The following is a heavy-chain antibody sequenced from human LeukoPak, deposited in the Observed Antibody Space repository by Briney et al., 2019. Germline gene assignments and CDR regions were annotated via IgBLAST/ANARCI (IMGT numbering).Heavy chain of an antibody. Sequence: HPGGSLRLSCAASGFTFSKFPMGWVRQAPGRGLEWVSAISASGDVTFYADSLRGRFTISRDNSKSTLYLQMNGLRAEDTAIFYCAKSLFPSATGTGRAFHIWGQGTRVTVSS. V-gene: IGHV3-23*01. CDR2: ISASGDVT. CDR1: GFTFSKFP. J-gene: IGHJ3*02. D-gene: IGHD1-1*01. CDR3: AKSLFPSATGTGRAFHI.